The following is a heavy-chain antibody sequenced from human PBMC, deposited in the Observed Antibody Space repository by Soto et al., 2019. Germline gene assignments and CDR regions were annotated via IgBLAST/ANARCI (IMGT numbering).Heavy chain of an antibody. CDR2: IYWDDDE. J-gene: IGHJ4*02. D-gene: IGHD3-22*01. V-gene: IGHV2-5*02. CDR1: GFSLSTTGVG. Sequence: QITLKESGPTLVKPTQTLTLTCTFSGFSLSTTGVGVGWIRQPPGKALEWLAVIYWDDDERYCPSLKTRVTINKDTSKHQVVLTMTNVAPADTATYYCADDHNGYYEDFDYWGQGTLVTVSS. CDR3: ADDHNGYYEDFDY.